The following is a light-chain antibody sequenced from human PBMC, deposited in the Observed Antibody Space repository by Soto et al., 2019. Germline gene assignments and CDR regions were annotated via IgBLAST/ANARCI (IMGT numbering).Light chain of an antibody. V-gene: IGLV2-11*01. CDR1: SSDVGGYNY. CDR2: DVS. J-gene: IGLJ1*01. Sequence: QLVLTQPRSVSGSPGQSVTISCTGTSSDVGGYNYVSWYQQHPGKAPKFMIYDVSKRPSGVPDRFSGSKSGNTASLTISGLQAEDEADYYCCSYAGSYKGYVFGSGTKVPS. CDR3: CSYAGSYKGYV.